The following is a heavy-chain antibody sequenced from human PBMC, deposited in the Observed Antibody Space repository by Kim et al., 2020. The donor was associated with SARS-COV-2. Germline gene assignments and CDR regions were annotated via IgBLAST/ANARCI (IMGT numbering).Heavy chain of an antibody. CDR3: ASRYGDYEHRLV. CDR2: INPDGSDK. Sequence: GGSLRLSCEVSGFTVSSYWMTWVRQAPGKGLESVANINPDGSDKYYVDSVKGRFTISKDNAKNSLYLQMNSLRAEDTAVYYCASRYGDYEHRLVWGQGIL. J-gene: IGHJ4*02. CDR1: GFTVSSYW. V-gene: IGHV3-7*01. D-gene: IGHD4-17*01.